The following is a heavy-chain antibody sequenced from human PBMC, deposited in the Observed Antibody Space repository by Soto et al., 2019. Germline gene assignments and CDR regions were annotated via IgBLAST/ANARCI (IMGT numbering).Heavy chain of an antibody. CDR1: GGSISSYY. Sequence: SETLSLTCTVSGGSISSYYWSWIRQPPGKGLEWIGYIYYSGSTNYNPSLKSRVTISVDTSKNQFSLKLSSVTAADTAVYYCARGSGSYYDFDYWGQGTLVTVSS. CDR2: IYYSGST. V-gene: IGHV4-59*08. J-gene: IGHJ4*02. D-gene: IGHD1-26*01. CDR3: ARGSGSYYDFDY.